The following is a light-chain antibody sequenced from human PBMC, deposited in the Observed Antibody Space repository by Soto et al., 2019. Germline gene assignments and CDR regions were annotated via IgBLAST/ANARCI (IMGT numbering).Light chain of an antibody. J-gene: IGLJ1*01. Sequence: SALTQPSSVSVSPGQSITISCTGTSSDVGGYNYVSWYQQHPGKAPKLMIYEVSNRPSGVSNRFSGSKSGNTASLTISGLQAEDEADYYCSSYTSSSTQVFGTGTKVTVL. CDR2: EVS. CDR1: SSDVGGYNY. V-gene: IGLV2-14*01. CDR3: SSYTSSSTQV.